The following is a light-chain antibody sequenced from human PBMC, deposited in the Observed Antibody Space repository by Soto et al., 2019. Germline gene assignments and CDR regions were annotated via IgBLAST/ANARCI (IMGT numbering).Light chain of an antibody. Sequence: QSVLTQPASVSGSPGQSLTISCTGTSSDVGCYNYVSWYQQHPGKAPKLMIYDVSNRPSGVSNRFSGSKSGNTASLTISGLQAEDEADYYCSSYTSSSTRVFGGGTKLTVL. V-gene: IGLV2-14*01. CDR1: SSDVGCYNY. CDR2: DVS. J-gene: IGLJ2*01. CDR3: SSYTSSSTRV.